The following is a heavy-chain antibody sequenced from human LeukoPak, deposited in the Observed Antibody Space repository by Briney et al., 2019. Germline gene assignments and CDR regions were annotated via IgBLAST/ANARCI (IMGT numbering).Heavy chain of an antibody. V-gene: IGHV4-59*01. CDR2: IYYSGST. CDR1: GGSISSYY. J-gene: IGHJ4*02. CDR3: ASGGTGWLYYFDY. Sequence: SETLSLTCTVSGGSISSYYWSWIRQPPGKGLEWIGYIYYSGSTNYNPSLKSRVTISVDTSKNQFSLKLSSVTAADTAVYYCASGGTGWLYYFDYWGQGTLVTVSS. D-gene: IGHD6-19*01.